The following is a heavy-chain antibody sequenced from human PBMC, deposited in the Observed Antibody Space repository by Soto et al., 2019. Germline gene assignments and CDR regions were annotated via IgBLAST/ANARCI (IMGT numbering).Heavy chain of an antibody. J-gene: IGHJ4*02. CDR3: ARDKGVTMVRGVIITWGYFDY. CDR2: ISYDGSNK. CDR1: GFTFSSYA. D-gene: IGHD3-10*01. Sequence: PGGTLRLSCAASGFTFSSYAMHWVRQAPGKGLEWVAVISYDGSNKYYADSVKGRFTISRDNSKNTLYLQMNSLRAEDTAVYYCARDKGVTMVRGVIITWGYFDYWGQGTRVTVSS. V-gene: IGHV3-30-3*01.